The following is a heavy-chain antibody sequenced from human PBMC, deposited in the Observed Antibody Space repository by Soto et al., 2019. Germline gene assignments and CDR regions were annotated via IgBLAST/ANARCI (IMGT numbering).Heavy chain of an antibody. V-gene: IGHV4-39*07. D-gene: IGHD1-7*01. Sequence: QLQLQESGPGLVKPSETLSLTCTVSGGSISSSSYYWGWIRQPPGKGLEWIGSIYYSGSTYYNPSLKSRVTISVDTSKNQFSLKLSSVTAADTAVYYCARVATGTTYYYYGMDVWGQGTTVTVSS. CDR1: GGSISSSSYY. CDR2: IYYSGST. J-gene: IGHJ6*02. CDR3: ARVATGTTYYYYGMDV.